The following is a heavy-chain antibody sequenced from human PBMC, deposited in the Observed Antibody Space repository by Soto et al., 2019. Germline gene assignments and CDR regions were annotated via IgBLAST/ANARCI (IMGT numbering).Heavy chain of an antibody. J-gene: IGHJ4*02. V-gene: IGHV3-23*01. CDR1: GFTFSSYA. CDR3: AKVASGWYWYFDY. CDR2: ISGSGGST. Sequence: EVQLLESGGGLVQPGGSLRLSCAASGFTFSSYAMSWVRQAPGKGLEWVSAISGSGGSTYYADCVMRRFTISRDNSKNTLYLQMNSLRAEDTAVYYCAKVASGWYWYFDYWGQGNLVTVSS. D-gene: IGHD6-19*01.